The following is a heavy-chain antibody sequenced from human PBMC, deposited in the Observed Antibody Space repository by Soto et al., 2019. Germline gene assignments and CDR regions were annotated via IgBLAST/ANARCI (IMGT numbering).Heavy chain of an antibody. CDR1: GFTVSSNY. CDR2: IYSGGST. J-gene: IGHJ4*02. D-gene: IGHD1-26*01. Sequence: GGFLRLSCAASGFTVSSNYMSWVRQAPGKGLEWVSVIYSGGSTYYADSVKGRFTISRDNSKNTLYLQMNSLRAEDTAVYYCARMGGSYSDFDYWGQGTLVTVSS. CDR3: ARMGGSYSDFDY. V-gene: IGHV3-53*01.